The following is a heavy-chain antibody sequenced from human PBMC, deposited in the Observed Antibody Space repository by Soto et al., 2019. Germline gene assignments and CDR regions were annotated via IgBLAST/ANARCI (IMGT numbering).Heavy chain of an antibody. CDR1: GFTFSSYG. D-gene: IGHD6-19*01. V-gene: IGHV3-30*18. Sequence: PGGSLRLSCAASGFTFSSYGMHWVRQAPGKGLEWVAVISYDGSNKYYADSVKGRFTISRDNSKNTLYLQMNSLRAEDTAVYYCANHVVAGTPLFDYWGQGTLVTVSS. CDR3: ANHVVAGTPLFDY. J-gene: IGHJ4*02. CDR2: ISYDGSNK.